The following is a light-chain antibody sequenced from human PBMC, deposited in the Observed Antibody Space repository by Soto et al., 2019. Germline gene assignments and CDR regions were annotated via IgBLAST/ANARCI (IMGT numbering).Light chain of an antibody. V-gene: IGKV3-11*01. J-gene: IGKJ4*01. CDR3: QQRSNWLPLT. Sequence: IVLTQAPATLSFSPGKRASLSCRASQSVSSYLAWYQQKPGQAPRLLIYDASNRATGIPARFSGSGSGTDFTLTISSLEPEDFAVYYCQQRSNWLPLTFGGGTKVDIK. CDR1: QSVSSY. CDR2: DAS.